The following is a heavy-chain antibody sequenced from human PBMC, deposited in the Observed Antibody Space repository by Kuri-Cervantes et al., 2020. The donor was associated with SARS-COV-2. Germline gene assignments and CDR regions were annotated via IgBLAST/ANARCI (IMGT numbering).Heavy chain of an antibody. Sequence: GESLKISCAPSGFTFSSYAMHWVRQAPGKELEWVAVISYDGSNKYYEDSVKDRFTISRDNSKNTLYLQMNSLRAWDTAVYYCTRDREGTFFDYWGQGTLVTVSS. CDR1: GFTFSSYA. CDR2: ISYDGSNK. D-gene: IGHD1-26*01. V-gene: IGHV3-30*04. CDR3: TRDREGTFFDY. J-gene: IGHJ4*02.